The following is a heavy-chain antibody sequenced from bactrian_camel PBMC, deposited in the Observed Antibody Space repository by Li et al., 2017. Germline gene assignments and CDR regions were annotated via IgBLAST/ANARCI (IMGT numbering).Heavy chain of an antibody. CDR1: GYTYGGDC. J-gene: IGHJ6*01. D-gene: IGHD4*01. V-gene: IGHV3S53*01. CDR2: IAGSGSP. CDR3: AASTREAVWGLSSTAFDY. Sequence: HVQLVESGGGSVQAGGSLTLSCVASGYTYGGDCMGWFRQAPGKEREGVAVIAGSGSPGYADSVKGRFTISKDNAKNTVYLQMNSLSPEDTAIYYCAASTREAVWGLSSTAFDYWGQGTQVTVS.